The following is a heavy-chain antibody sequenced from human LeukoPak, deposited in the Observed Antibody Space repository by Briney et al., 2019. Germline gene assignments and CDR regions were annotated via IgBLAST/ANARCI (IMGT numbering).Heavy chain of an antibody. CDR1: GYTFVTYG. J-gene: IGHJ5*01. CDR3: ARGDFDFDS. Sequence: ASVKVSCKASGYTFVTYGISWVRQAHGQGLVWMGWINPHTGETRTAQKFQDRVTMTADPFADTAYLDLRSLRPDDAAVYYCARGDFDFDSWGQGTLVTVS. CDR2: INPHTGET. D-gene: IGHD3-9*01. V-gene: IGHV1-18*01.